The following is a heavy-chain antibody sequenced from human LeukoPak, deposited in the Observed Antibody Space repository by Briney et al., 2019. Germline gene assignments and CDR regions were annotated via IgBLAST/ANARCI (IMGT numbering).Heavy chain of an antibody. CDR1: GFTFSDYY. Sequence: PGGSLRLACAASGFTFSDYYMTWIRQAPGRGLEWISYINGSSSDTKYADSVKGRFTISRDNAKNSLYLLMNSLRAEDTAVYYCAKRGTTYCTVDSCHPNWFDPWGQGTLVTVSS. J-gene: IGHJ5*02. V-gene: IGHV3-11*03. CDR2: INGSSSDT. D-gene: IGHD2-15*01. CDR3: AKRGTTYCTVDSCHPNWFDP.